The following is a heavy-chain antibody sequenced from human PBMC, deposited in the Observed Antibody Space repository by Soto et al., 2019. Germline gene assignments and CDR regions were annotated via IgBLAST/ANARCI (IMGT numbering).Heavy chain of an antibody. CDR3: ASAYYDFWSGYYLNWFDP. CDR2: IYHSGST. V-gene: IGHV4-38-2*01. J-gene: IGHJ5*02. Sequence: SETLSLTCAVSGYSISSGYYWGWIRQPPGKGLEWIGSIYHSGSTYYNPSLKSRVTISVDTSKNQFSLKLSSVTAADTAVYYCASAYYDFWSGYYLNWFDPWGQGALVTVSS. CDR1: GYSISSGYY. D-gene: IGHD3-3*01.